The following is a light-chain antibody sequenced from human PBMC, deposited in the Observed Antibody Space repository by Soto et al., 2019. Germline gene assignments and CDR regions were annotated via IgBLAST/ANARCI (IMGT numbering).Light chain of an antibody. CDR3: QQSYSTPTT. CDR2: GAS. Sequence: EVVMTQSPAILSVSPGERVALSCRASQSVSINLAWIQQKPGQGPRLLIIGASTRATGVPDRFSGSGSGTEFTLTISSLQPEDFGTYYCQQSYSTPTTFGQGTRLEIK. J-gene: IGKJ5*01. V-gene: IGKV3-15*01. CDR1: QSVSIN.